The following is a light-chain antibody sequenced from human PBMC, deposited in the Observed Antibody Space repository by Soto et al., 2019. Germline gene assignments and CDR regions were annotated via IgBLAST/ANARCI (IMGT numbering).Light chain of an antibody. CDR1: QSVSSSY. J-gene: IGKJ5*01. V-gene: IGKV3-20*01. Sequence: EIVLTQSPGTLSLSPGERATLSCRASQSVSSSYLAWYQQKPGQAPRLLIYGASSRATGIPDRFSGSGSGTDFPLTISSLEPDDFAVYYCQQYGSSAVTFGQGTRLEIK. CDR3: QQYGSSAVT. CDR2: GAS.